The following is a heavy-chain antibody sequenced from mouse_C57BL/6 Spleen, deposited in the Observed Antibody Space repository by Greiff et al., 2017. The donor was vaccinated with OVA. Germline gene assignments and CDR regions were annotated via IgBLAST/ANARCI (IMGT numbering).Heavy chain of an antibody. CDR3: GTGTEIAY. J-gene: IGHJ3*01. D-gene: IGHD4-1*01. CDR1: GYTFTDYY. V-gene: IGHV1-26*01. CDR2: INPNNGGT. Sequence: EVQLQQSGPELVKPGASVKISCKASGYTFTDYYMNWVKQSHGKSLEWIGDINPNNGGTSYNQKFKGKATLTVDKSSSTAYMELRSLTSEDSAVYYCGTGTEIAYWGQGTLVTVSA.